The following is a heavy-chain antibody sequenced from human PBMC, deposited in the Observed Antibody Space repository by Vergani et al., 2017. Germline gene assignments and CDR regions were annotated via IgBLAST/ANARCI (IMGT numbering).Heavy chain of an antibody. D-gene: IGHD5-24*01. CDR3: ARETRDTPSSLDY. Sequence: QVQLVESGGGVVQPGRSLRLSCTPSSFKLGDYGMHWVRQAPGRGLGWVSMTWYEGNNNYYADSGKGRGTISKDISKNTLYLQMNSLRGDDTAVYYCARETRDTPSSLDYWGQGTPVTVSS. V-gene: IGHV3-33*01. CDR2: TWYEGNNN. J-gene: IGHJ4*02. CDR1: SFKLGDYG.